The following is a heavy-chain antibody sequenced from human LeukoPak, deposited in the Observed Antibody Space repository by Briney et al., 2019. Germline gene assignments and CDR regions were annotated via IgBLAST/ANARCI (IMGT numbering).Heavy chain of an antibody. CDR2: ISYDGSNK. CDR3: ASHLSSSGAFDI. Sequence: GGSLRLSCAASGFTFSSYGMHWVRQAPGKGLEWVAVISYDGSNKYYADSVKGRFTISRDNSKKTLYLQMNSLTAEDTAVYYCASHLSSSGAFDIWGQGTVVTVSS. CDR1: GFTFSSYG. J-gene: IGHJ3*02. V-gene: IGHV3-30*03. D-gene: IGHD6-6*01.